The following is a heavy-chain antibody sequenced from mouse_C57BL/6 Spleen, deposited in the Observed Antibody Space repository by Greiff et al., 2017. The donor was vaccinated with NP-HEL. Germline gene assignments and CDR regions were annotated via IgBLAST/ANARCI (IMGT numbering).Heavy chain of an antibody. CDR1: GYTFTSYW. V-gene: IGHV1-64*01. Sequence: QVQLKQPGAELVKPGASVKLSCKASGYTFTSYWMHWVKQRPGQGLEWIGMIHPNSGSTNYNEKFKSKATLTVDKSSSTAYMQLSSLTSEDSAVYYCARRDGNYEGAMDYWGQGTSVTVSS. D-gene: IGHD2-1*01. CDR3: ARRDGNYEGAMDY. CDR2: IHPNSGST. J-gene: IGHJ4*01.